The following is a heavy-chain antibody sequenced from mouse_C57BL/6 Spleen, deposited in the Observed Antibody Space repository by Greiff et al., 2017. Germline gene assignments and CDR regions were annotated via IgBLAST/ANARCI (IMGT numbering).Heavy chain of an antibody. Sequence: EVKLVESGGGLVKPGGSLKLSCAASGFTFSDYGMHWVRQAPEKGLEWVAYISSGSSTIYYADTVKGRFTISRDNAKNTLFLQMTSLRSEDTAMYYCARAQIYYDYEGFAYWGQGTLVTVSA. V-gene: IGHV5-17*01. CDR2: ISSGSSTI. CDR1: GFTFSDYG. J-gene: IGHJ3*01. D-gene: IGHD2-4*01. CDR3: ARAQIYYDYEGFAY.